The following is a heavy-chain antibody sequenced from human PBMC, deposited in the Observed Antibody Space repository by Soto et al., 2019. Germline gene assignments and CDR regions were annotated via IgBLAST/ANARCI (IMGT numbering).Heavy chain of an antibody. V-gene: IGHV4-59*02. CDR3: ATARQRDTGRGLDV. CDR1: GDSVNNYF. Sequence: XATLSLACTISGDSVNNYFWNWIRQSPGKGLEWIGYISYSGSTSYNPSLQSRVTISSDTSKNQFSLELSSVTAADTVVYYCATARQRDTGRGLDVWGQGTTVTVSS. J-gene: IGHJ6*02. CDR2: ISYSGST. D-gene: IGHD5-18*01.